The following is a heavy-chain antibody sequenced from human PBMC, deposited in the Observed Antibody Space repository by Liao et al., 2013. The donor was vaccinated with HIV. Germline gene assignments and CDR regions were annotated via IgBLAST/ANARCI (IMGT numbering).Heavy chain of an antibody. V-gene: IGHV4-61*02. CDR1: GGSITSGDHY. CDR3: ARGSGIVGATWAFDI. D-gene: IGHD1-26*01. J-gene: IGHJ3*02. CDR2: IDTSGSI. Sequence: QVQLQESGPGLVKPSETLSLTCTVSGGSITSGDHYWSWIRQPAGKGLEWIGRIDTSGSIKYSPSLKSRVTISVDTSRNQFSLKLSSVTAADTAVYYCARGSGIVGATWAFDIWGQGTMVTVSS.